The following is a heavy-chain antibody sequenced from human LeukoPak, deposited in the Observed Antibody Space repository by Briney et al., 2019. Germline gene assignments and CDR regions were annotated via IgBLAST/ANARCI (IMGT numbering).Heavy chain of an antibody. CDR3: AKQRRLLYYMDV. D-gene: IGHD2-15*01. Sequence: GGSLRLSCAASGFTFSSYSMNWVRQAPGKGLEWVSSISSSSSYIYYADSVKGRFTISRDNAKNSLYLQMNSLRAEDTAVYYCAKQRRLLYYMDVWGKGTTVTVSS. V-gene: IGHV3-21*04. J-gene: IGHJ6*03. CDR1: GFTFSSYS. CDR2: ISSSSSYI.